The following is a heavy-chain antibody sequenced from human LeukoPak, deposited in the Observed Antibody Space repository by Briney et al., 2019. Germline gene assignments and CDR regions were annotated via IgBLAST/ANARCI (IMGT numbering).Heavy chain of an antibody. V-gene: IGHV3-23*01. J-gene: IGHJ5*02. CDR1: GFTFSSYA. D-gene: IGHD2-2*01. CDR3: AKDPRNTRNQLLWKWWFDP. Sequence: GGSLRLSCAASGFTFSSYAMSWVRQAPGKGLEWVSGISGSSGNTYYADSVKGRFTISRDNSKNTLYLQMNSLRAEDTAIYYCAKDPRNTRNQLLWKWWFDPWGQGTLVTVSS. CDR2: ISGSSGNT.